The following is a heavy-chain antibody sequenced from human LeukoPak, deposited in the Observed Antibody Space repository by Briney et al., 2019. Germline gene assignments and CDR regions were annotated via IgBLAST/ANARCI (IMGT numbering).Heavy chain of an antibody. CDR3: AKAVGWLATFDY. J-gene: IGHJ4*02. D-gene: IGHD6-19*01. CDR1: GFTFSSYA. CDR2: ISGSGGST. Sequence: GGSLRLSCAAPGFTFSSYAMSWVRQAPGKGLEWVSVISGSGGSTYYADSVRGRFTISRDNSKNTLYLQMNSLRAEDTAVYYCAKAVGWLATFDYWGQGTLVTVSS. V-gene: IGHV3-23*01.